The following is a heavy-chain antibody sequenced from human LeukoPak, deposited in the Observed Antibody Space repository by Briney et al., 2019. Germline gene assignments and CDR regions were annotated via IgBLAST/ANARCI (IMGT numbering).Heavy chain of an antibody. J-gene: IGHJ4*02. V-gene: IGHV3-30*02. CDR1: GFTFSSYG. D-gene: IGHD6-13*01. CDR2: IRYDGSNK. Sequence: GGSLRLSCAASGFTFSSYGMHWVRQAPGKGLEWVAFIRYDGSNKYYADSVKGRFTISRDNSKNTLYLQMNSLRAEDTAVYYCAQGSAESWLEYFDYWGQGTLVTVSS. CDR3: AQGSAESWLEYFDY.